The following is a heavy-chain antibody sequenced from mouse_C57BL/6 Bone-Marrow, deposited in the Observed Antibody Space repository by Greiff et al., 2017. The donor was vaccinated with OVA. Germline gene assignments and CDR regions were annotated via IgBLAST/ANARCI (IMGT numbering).Heavy chain of an antibody. CDR1: GFTFSDAW. CDR3: TRKRDYGSPFAY. Sequence: LQQSGGGLVQPGGSMKLSCAASGFTFSDAWMDWVRQSPEKGLEWVAEIRNKANNHATYYAESVKGRFTISRDDSKSSVYLQMNSLRAEDTGIYYCTRKRDYGSPFAYWGQGTLVTVSA. J-gene: IGHJ3*01. CDR2: IRNKANNHAT. D-gene: IGHD1-1*01. V-gene: IGHV6-6*01.